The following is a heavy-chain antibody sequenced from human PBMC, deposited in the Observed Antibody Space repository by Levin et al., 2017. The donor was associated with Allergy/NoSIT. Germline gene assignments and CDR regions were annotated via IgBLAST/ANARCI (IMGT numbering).Heavy chain of an antibody. Sequence: GESLKISCKVSGYTLTELSMHWVRQAPGKGLEWMGGFDPEDGETIYAQKFQGRVTMTEDTSTDTAYMELSSLRSEDTAVYYCAINGGDAFDIWGQGTMVTVSS. CDR2: FDPEDGET. J-gene: IGHJ3*02. CDR3: AINGGDAFDI. D-gene: IGHD7-27*01. V-gene: IGHV1-24*01. CDR1: GYTLTELS.